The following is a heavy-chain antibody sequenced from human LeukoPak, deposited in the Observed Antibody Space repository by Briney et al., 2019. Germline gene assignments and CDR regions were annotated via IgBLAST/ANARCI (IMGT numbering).Heavy chain of an antibody. CDR3: ASVCSSTSCYRDY. CDR2: IYHSGST. V-gene: IGHV4-38-2*02. Sequence: SETLSLTCTVSGYSISSAYYWGWIRQPPGKGLEWIGRIYHSGSTYDNASLKSRVTISVDTSKNQFSLRLSSVTAADTAVYYCASVCSSTSCYRDYCGQGTLVTVSS. D-gene: IGHD2-2*01. J-gene: IGHJ4*02. CDR1: GYSISSAYY.